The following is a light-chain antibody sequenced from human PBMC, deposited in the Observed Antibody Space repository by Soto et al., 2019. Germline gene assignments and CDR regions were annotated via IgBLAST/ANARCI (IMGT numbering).Light chain of an antibody. Sequence: VLIQSAGSRSLYPGERATLSCRASQSVSSSYLGWYQQKPGQAPRLLIYGASSRATGIPDRFSGSGSGTDFTLTISRLEPEDFAVYYCQQYGSSPWTFGQGTKVDI. CDR2: GAS. J-gene: IGKJ1*01. V-gene: IGKV3-20*01. CDR3: QQYGSSPWT. CDR1: QSVSSSY.